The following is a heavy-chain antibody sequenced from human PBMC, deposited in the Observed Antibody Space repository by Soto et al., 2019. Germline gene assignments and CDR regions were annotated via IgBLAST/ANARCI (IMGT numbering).Heavy chain of an antibody. V-gene: IGHV4-59*01. J-gene: IGHJ4*02. D-gene: IGHD3-10*01. CDR3: ARDSGSGSYYYYFDY. CDR1: GGSISIYY. Sequence: NPSETLSLTCTVSGGSISIYYWSWIRHPPGKGLEWIGYIYYSGSTNYNPSLKSRVTISVDTSKNQFSLKLSSVTAADTAVYYCARDSGSGSYYYYFDYWGQGTQVTVSS. CDR2: IYYSGST.